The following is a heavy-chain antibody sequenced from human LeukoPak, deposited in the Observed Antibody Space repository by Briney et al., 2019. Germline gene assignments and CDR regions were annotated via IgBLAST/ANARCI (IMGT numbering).Heavy chain of an antibody. D-gene: IGHD3-3*01. CDR2: IRYDGSNR. V-gene: IGHV3-30*02. Sequence: GGSLRLSCAASGFTFSSYGMHWVRQAPGKGLEWVAFIRYDGSNRYYADSVKGRFTISRDNSKNTLYLQMNSLRAEDTAVHYCANGEAIFGVVHPLGAFDIWGQGTMVTVSS. CDR1: GFTFSSYG. J-gene: IGHJ3*02. CDR3: ANGEAIFGVVHPLGAFDI.